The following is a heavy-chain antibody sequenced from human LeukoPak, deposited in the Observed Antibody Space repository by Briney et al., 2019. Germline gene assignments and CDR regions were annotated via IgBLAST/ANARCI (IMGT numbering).Heavy chain of an antibody. CDR3: ARDFERAYDY. J-gene: IGHJ4*02. D-gene: IGHD6-25*01. Sequence: PGGSLRPSCAASGFTFSSYWMSWVRQAPGKGLEWVSYISSSSTTIYYADSVKGRFTISRDNAKNSLYLQMNSLRAEDTAVYYCARDFERAYDYWGQGTLVTVSS. CDR1: GFTFSSYW. CDR2: ISSSSTTI. V-gene: IGHV3-48*01.